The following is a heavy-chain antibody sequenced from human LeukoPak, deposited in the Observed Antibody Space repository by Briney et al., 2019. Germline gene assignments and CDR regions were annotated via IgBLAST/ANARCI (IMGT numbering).Heavy chain of an antibody. CDR1: GGSISSYY. CDR3: ARDANLYYYDSSGYYWSYYDY. CDR2: IYYSGST. D-gene: IGHD3-22*01. V-gene: IGHV4-59*01. Sequence: SETLSLTCTVSGGSISSYYWSWIRQPPGKGLEWIGYIYYSGSTNYNPSLKSRVTISVYTSKNQFSLKLSSVTAADTAVYYCARDANLYYYDSSGYYWSYYDYWGQGTLVTVSS. J-gene: IGHJ4*02.